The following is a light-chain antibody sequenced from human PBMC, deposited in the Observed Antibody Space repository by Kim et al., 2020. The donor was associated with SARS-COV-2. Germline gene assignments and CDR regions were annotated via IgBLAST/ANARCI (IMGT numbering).Light chain of an antibody. J-gene: IGKJ5*01. CDR2: GAS. CDR3: LQHNTYPIT. V-gene: IGKV1-17*01. CDR1: QDIRND. Sequence: ASVGDRVTITGRASQDIRNDLGWYQQNPGRAPKRLIYGASSLQSGVPSRISGSGSGTEFTLTISSLQPEDFATYFCLQHNTYPITFGQGTRLEIK.